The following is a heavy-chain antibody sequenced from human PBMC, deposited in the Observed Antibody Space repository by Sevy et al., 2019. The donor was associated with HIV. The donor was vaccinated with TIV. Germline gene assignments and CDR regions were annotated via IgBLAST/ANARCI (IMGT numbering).Heavy chain of an antibody. J-gene: IGHJ6*02. V-gene: IGHV3-30*18. CDR1: GFTFSSYG. CDR2: ISSDGSNK. Sequence: GGSLRLSCAASGFTFSSYGMHWVRQAPGKGLEWVAVISSDGSNKYYADSVKGRFTISRNNSKNTLYMQMNSLRAEDKAVYYCAKGGATRRYGMDVWGQGTTVTVSS. D-gene: IGHD6-6*01. CDR3: AKGGATRRYGMDV.